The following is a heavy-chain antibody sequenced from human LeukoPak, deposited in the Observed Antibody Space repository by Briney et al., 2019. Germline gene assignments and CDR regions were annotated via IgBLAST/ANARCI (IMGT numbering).Heavy chain of an antibody. CDR2: IKQDGSEK. D-gene: IGHD3-10*01. Sequence: GGSLRLSCAASGFTISNYWMSWIRQAPGKGLEWVANIKQDGSEKNYVDSVKGRFIISRDNAKNSLYLQANSLRAEDTAVYYCARDQPFGSYWGQGTLVTVSS. V-gene: IGHV3-7*03. J-gene: IGHJ4*02. CDR3: ARDQPFGSY. CDR1: GFTISNYW.